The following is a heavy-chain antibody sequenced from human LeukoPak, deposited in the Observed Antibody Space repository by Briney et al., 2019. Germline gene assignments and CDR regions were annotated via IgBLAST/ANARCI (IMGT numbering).Heavy chain of an antibody. CDR1: GFTFSSYG. D-gene: IGHD3-16*02. CDR2: ISYDGSNK. V-gene: IGHV3-30*19. J-gene: IGHJ4*02. Sequence: PGGSLRLSCAASGFTFSSYGMHWVRQAPGKGLEWVAVISYDGSNKYYADSVKGRFTISRDNSKNTLYQQMNSLRAEDTAVFYCARDPHGYLWGSYRYPDYWGQGTLVTVSS. CDR3: ARDPHGYLWGSYRYPDY.